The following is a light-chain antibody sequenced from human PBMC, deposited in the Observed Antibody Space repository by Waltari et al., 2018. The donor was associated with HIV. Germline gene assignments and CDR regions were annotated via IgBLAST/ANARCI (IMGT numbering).Light chain of an antibody. CDR3: QQSGTSIT. CDR1: QTITTSY. CDR2: GAS. V-gene: IGKV3-20*01. Sequence: EIVLTQSPGTLSLSPGERATLSCRASQTITTSYLAWYHQKPGQAPRLLIYGASSRATGIPDRFSGSGAGTDFTLTISRLEHEDFAVYCCQQSGTSITFGGGTKVEIK. J-gene: IGKJ4*01.